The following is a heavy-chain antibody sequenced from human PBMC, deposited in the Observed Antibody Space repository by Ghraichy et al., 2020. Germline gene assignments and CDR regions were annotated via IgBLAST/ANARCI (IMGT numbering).Heavy chain of an antibody. J-gene: IGHJ4*02. CDR2: IFYSASP. Sequence: SQTLSLTCSVSGASISSYYWSWIRQSPGKVLEWIGCIFYSASPNYNPSLKGRVTISVDTSKNQFSLNLTSVTAADTAVYYCARTPIRRYSDYCGQDTLVTVSS. CDR3: ARTPIRRYSDY. V-gene: IGHV4-59*01. CDR1: GASISSYY.